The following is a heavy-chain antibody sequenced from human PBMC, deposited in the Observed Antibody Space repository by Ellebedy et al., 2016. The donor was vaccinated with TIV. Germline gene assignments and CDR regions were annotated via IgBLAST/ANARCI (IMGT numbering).Heavy chain of an antibody. J-gene: IGHJ5*01. V-gene: IGHV3-15*07. CDR3: TTNPGVWLDF. CDR1: GLTFSETW. Sequence: PGGSLRLSCAASGLTFSETWMNWIRQAPGKGLEWVGHIKSRANGGTADYAAPVQGRFTISRDDSTDTLYLQMNNLKSEDTGVYYCTTNPGVWLDFWGQGTQVTVSS. D-gene: IGHD7-27*01. CDR2: IKSRANGGTA.